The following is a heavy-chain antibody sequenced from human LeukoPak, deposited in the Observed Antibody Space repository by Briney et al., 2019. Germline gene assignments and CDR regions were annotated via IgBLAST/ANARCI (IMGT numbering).Heavy chain of an antibody. J-gene: IGHJ4*02. Sequence: ASVKVSCKASGYTFTDCYMHWVRQAPGQGLEWMGWSNPNSGGTNYAQKFQGRATMTRDTSISTVYMELNRLKSDDTAVYYCARETGTTDPPFDYWGQGTLVTVSS. V-gene: IGHV1-2*02. CDR2: SNPNSGGT. CDR3: ARETGTTDPPFDY. CDR1: GYTFTDCY. D-gene: IGHD1-7*01.